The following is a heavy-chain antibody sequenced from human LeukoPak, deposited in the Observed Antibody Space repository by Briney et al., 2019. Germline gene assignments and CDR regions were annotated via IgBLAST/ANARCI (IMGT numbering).Heavy chain of an antibody. V-gene: IGHV1-18*04. Sequence: ASVKVSCKASGYTFTGYYMHWVRQAPGQGLEWMGWISAYNGNTNYAQKLQGRVTMATDTSTSTAYMELRSLRSDDTAVYYCARASSRDILTGYYHPRTFDYWGQGTLVTVSS. CDR2: ISAYNGNT. CDR1: GYTFTGYY. J-gene: IGHJ4*02. CDR3: ARASSRDILTGYYHPRTFDY. D-gene: IGHD3-9*01.